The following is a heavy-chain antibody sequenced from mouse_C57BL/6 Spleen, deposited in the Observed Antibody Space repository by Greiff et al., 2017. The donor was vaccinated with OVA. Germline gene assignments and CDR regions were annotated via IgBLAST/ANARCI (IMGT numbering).Heavy chain of an antibody. Sequence: EVQLQESGPGLVKPSQSLSLTCSVTGYSITSGYYWNWIRQFPGNKLEWMGYISYDGSNNYNPSLKNRISITRDTSKNQFFLKLNSVTTEDTATYYCARRYRDYFDYWGQGTTLTVSS. V-gene: IGHV3-6*01. CDR3: ARRYRDYFDY. CDR2: ISYDGSN. J-gene: IGHJ2*01. D-gene: IGHD1-1*01. CDR1: GYSITSGYY.